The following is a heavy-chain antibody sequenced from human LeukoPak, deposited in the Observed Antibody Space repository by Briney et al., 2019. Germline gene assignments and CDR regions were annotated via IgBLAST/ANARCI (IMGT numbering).Heavy chain of an antibody. CDR3: ARLSGYSYGTN. Sequence: PSETLSLTCTVSGYSISSGYYWGWIRQPPGKGLEWIGSIYHSGSTYYNPSLKSRVTISVDTSKNQFSLKLSSVTAADTAVYYCARLSGYSYGTNWGQGTLVTVSS. V-gene: IGHV4-38-2*02. D-gene: IGHD5-18*01. CDR1: GYSISSGYY. J-gene: IGHJ4*02. CDR2: IYHSGST.